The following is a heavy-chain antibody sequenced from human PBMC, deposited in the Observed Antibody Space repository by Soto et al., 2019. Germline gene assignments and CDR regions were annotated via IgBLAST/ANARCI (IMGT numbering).Heavy chain of an antibody. CDR1: GYNFTGYQ. CDR2: INPSSGGT. D-gene: IGHD2-21*01. CDR3: ARGQYIVSPEN. J-gene: IGHJ4*02. V-gene: IGHV1-2*02. Sequence: QVQLVQSGAEVKKPGASVKVSCKASGYNFTGYQMHWVLQAPGQGLEWMGWINPSSGGTNYAQKIQGMDTMTRDTSITTAYMDLNIRTSDDTAVYYCARGQYIVSPENWGQGTLVSVSS.